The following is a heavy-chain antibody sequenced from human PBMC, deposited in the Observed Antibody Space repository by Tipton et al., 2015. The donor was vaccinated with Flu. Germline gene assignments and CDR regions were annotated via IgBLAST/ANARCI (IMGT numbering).Heavy chain of an antibody. D-gene: IGHD3-22*01. CDR1: GFTFSSYA. CDR3: ASPYYYDSSGYYYLHYYGMDV. J-gene: IGHJ6*02. CDR2: IYSGGST. Sequence: SLRLSCAASGFTFSSYAMSWVRQAPGKGLEWVSVIYSGGSTYYADSVKGRFTISRDNSKNTLYLQMNSLRAEDTAVYYCASPYYYDSSGYYYLHYYGMDVWGQGTTVTVSS. V-gene: IGHV3-66*02.